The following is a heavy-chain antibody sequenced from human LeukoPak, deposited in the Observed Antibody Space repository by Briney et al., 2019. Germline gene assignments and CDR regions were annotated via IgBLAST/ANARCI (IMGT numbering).Heavy chain of an antibody. Sequence: EASVKVSCKTSGYTXSXYCMHXXXXXAGQGLEWMGWISPNSGDTNXAQKFQGRVTMTRDTSIRPVYMELSSLRSDDTAVYYCARDYYHSGRFFDYWGQGTLVTVSS. V-gene: IGHV1-2*03. CDR1: GYTXSXYC. CDR3: ARDYYHSGRFFDY. J-gene: IGHJ4*02. D-gene: IGHD3-10*01. CDR2: ISPNSGDT.